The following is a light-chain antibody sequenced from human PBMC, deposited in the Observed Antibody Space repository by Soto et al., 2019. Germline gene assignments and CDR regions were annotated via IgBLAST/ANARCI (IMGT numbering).Light chain of an antibody. V-gene: IGLV2-11*01. J-gene: IGLJ2*01. CDR2: DVS. CDR3: CSYAGSYTLEV. Sequence: QSALTQPRSVSGSPGPSVTISCTGTSGDVGTYNYVSWYQQHPGKAPKLMIYDVSERPSGVPDRFSGSKSGNTASLTISGLQGEDEADYYCCSYAGSYTLEVFGGGTKLTVL. CDR1: SGDVGTYNY.